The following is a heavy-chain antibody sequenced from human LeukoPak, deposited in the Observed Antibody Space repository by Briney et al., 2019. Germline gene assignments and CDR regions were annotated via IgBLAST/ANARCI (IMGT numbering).Heavy chain of an antibody. V-gene: IGHV4-38-2*01. CDR3: GRYNSGYYYYFDY. D-gene: IGHD3-22*01. J-gene: IGHJ4*02. CDR2: IYHSGST. Sequence: PSETLSLTCAVSGFSISNGYYWGWIRQPPGKGLEWIGSIYHSGSTYYNPSLKSRVTISVDTSKNQFSLKLSSVTAEDTAVYYCGRYNSGYYYYFDYWGQGTLVTVSS. CDR1: GFSISNGYY.